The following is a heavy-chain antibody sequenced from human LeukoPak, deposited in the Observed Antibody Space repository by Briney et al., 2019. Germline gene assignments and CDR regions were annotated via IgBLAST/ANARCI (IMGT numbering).Heavy chain of an antibody. D-gene: IGHD6-13*01. CDR1: GGSISSYY. CDR2: IYYSGST. V-gene: IGHV4-59*01. J-gene: IGHJ6*02. CDR3: ARDRAAAYGMDV. Sequence: KPSETLSLTCTVSGGSISSYYWSWIRQPPGKGLEWIGYIYYSGSTNYNPSLKSRVTMSVDTSKNQFSLKLSSVTAADTAVYYCARDRAAAYGMDVWGQGTTVTVSS.